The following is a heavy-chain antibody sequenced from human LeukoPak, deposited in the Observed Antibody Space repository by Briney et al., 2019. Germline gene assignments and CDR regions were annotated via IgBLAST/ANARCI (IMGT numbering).Heavy chain of an antibody. CDR3: ARDLLDCSSTGCYVAIKDYYYGMDV. CDR2: ISAYNGNT. Sequence: ASVKVSCKASGYTFTSYGISWVRQAPGKGLEWMGWISAYNGNTNYAQKLQGRVTMTTDTSASTAYMELRSLRSDDTAVYYCARDLLDCSSTGCYVAIKDYYYGMDVWGKGTTVTVSS. J-gene: IGHJ6*04. D-gene: IGHD2-2*01. V-gene: IGHV1-18*04. CDR1: GYTFTSYG.